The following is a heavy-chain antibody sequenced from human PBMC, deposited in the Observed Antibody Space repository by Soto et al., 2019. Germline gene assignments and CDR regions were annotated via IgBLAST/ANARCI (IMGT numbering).Heavy chain of an antibody. Sequence: GSLRPSCAASGFAFSRHPMSWVRQAPEKGLEWVAGISDGGDLTYNADSVRGRFTISRDNSRNTLYLQMNSVRAEDTALYYCARGVIGSSRAFDIWGQGTMVTVSS. D-gene: IGHD3-10*01. CDR2: ISDGGDLT. V-gene: IGHV3-23*01. J-gene: IGHJ3*02. CDR1: GFAFSRHP. CDR3: ARGVIGSSRAFDI.